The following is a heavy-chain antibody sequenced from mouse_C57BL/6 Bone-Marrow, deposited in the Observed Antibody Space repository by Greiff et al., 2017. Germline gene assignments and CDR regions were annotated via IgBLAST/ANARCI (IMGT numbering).Heavy chain of an antibody. J-gene: IGHJ2*01. Sequence: EVKVEESGGGLVQPKGSLKLSCAASGFSFNTYAMNWVRQAPGKGLEWVARIRSKSNNYATYYADSVKDRFTISRDDSESMLYLQMNNLKTEDTAMYYCVRLSSGYDFDDWGQGTTLTVSS. D-gene: IGHD3-2*02. V-gene: IGHV10-1*01. CDR1: GFSFNTYA. CDR2: IRSKSNNYAT. CDR3: VRLSSGYDFDD.